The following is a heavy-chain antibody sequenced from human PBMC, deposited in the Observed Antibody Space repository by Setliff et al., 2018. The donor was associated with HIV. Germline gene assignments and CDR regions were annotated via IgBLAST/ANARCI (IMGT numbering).Heavy chain of an antibody. CDR1: GFTFSDYA. CDR2: ISGSGGST. J-gene: IGHJ4*02. CDR3: AKDVYESGGGCDY. Sequence: GGSLRLSCAASGFTFSDYAMSWVRQAPGKGLEWVSTISGSGGSTYNADSVKGRFTISRDNSKSTLYLQMNSLRAEDTAVYYCAKDVYESGGGCDYWGQGTLVTVSS. V-gene: IGHV3-23*01. D-gene: IGHD1-20*01.